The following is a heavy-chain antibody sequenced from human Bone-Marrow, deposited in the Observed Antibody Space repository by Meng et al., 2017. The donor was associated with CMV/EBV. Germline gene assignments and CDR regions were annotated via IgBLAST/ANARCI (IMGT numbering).Heavy chain of an antibody. CDR2: IIPIFGTA. J-gene: IGHJ6*02. D-gene: IGHD6-13*01. Sequence: SVKVSCKASGGTFSSYAISWVRQAPGQGLEWMGGIIPIFGTAKYAQKFQGRVTITTDESTSTAYMELSSLRSEETAVYYCARVSEGSSRNTYYYYYGMDVWGQGTTVTVSS. CDR3: ARVSEGSSRNTYYYYYGMDV. CDR1: GGTFSSYA. V-gene: IGHV1-69*05.